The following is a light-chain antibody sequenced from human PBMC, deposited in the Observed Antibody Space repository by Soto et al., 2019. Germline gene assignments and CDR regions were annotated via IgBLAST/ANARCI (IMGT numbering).Light chain of an antibody. J-gene: IGKJ2*01. Sequence: IVLTQSPATLSLSPGERATLSCRASQSVSRYLAWYQQKPGQAPRLLIYNTSNRATGIPARFSGSGSGTDFTLTISSLEPKDFAVYYCQQRAHWPPYTFGQGTKLEIK. CDR1: QSVSRY. V-gene: IGKV3-11*01. CDR3: QQRAHWPPYT. CDR2: NTS.